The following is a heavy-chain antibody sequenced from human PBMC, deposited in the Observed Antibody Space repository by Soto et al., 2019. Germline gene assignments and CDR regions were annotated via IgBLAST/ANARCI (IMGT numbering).Heavy chain of an antibody. CDR3: ARDRAIGYCTNGVCQNYDYYGMDV. Sequence: QVQLVQSGAEVKKPGASVKVSCKASGYTFTSYYMHWVRQAPGQGLEWMGIINPSGGSTSYAQKSKGRVTMTRDTSTSTVYMERSSLRSEDTAVYYCARDRAIGYCTNGVCQNYDYYGMDVWGQGTTVTVSS. D-gene: IGHD2-8*01. CDR2: INPSGGST. J-gene: IGHJ6*02. CDR1: GYTFTSYY. V-gene: IGHV1-46*01.